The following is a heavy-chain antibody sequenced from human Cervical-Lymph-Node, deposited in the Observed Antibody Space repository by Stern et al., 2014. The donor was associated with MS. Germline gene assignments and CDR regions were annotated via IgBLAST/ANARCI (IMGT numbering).Heavy chain of an antibody. CDR1: GDSFSSYT. D-gene: IGHD1-26*01. J-gene: IGHJ4*02. V-gene: IGHV1-69*09. Sequence: VQLVESGAEVKKPGSSVKVSCKASGDSFSSYTISWVRQAPGQGLEWMGRIIPILGIANYAQKFQGRVTIIADKSTSTAYMELSSLRSEDTAVYYCASLKWELNDFDYWGQGTLVTVSS. CDR3: ASLKWELNDFDY. CDR2: IIPILGIA.